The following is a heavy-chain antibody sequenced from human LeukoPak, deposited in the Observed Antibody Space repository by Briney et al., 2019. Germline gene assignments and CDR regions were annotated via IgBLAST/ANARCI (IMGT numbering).Heavy chain of an antibody. Sequence: PSETLSLTCTVSGGSISSSSYYWAWIRQPPGKGLEWIGGIYYSGSTYYNPSLKSRVTISVDTSKNQFSLKLSSVTAADTAVYYCARRSSGKNWFDPWGQGTLVTVSS. D-gene: IGHD3-22*01. CDR2: IYYSGST. CDR1: GGSISSSSYY. V-gene: IGHV4-39*01. J-gene: IGHJ5*02. CDR3: ARRSSGKNWFDP.